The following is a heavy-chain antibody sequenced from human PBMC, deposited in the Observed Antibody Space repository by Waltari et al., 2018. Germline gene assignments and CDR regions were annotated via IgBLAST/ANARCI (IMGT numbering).Heavy chain of an antibody. CDR2: ISHSGST. V-gene: IGHV4-34*01. D-gene: IGHD6-13*01. CDR3: ASQFLGSSWFPGDY. CDR1: GGSFSGYY. J-gene: IGHJ4*02. Sequence: QVQLQQWGAGLLKPSETLSLTCAVYGGSFSGYYWSWIRQPPGKGLEWIGEISHSGSTDYNPSLKSRVTISVDTSKNQFSLRLSSVTAADTAVYYGASQFLGSSWFPGDYWGQGTLVTVSS.